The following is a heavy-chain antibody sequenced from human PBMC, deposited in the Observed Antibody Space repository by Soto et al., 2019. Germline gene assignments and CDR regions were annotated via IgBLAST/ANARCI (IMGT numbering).Heavy chain of an antibody. Sequence: QSGGSLRLSCAASGFTVSSNYMSWVRQAPGKGLEWVSVIYSGGSTYYADSVKGRFTISRDNSKNTLYLQMNSLRAEDTAVYYCAGSTPYSSSWSRYYYYYYGMDVWGQGTTVTVSS. J-gene: IGHJ6*02. D-gene: IGHD6-13*01. CDR1: GFTVSSNY. CDR3: AGSTPYSSSWSRYYYYYYGMDV. CDR2: IYSGGST. V-gene: IGHV3-53*01.